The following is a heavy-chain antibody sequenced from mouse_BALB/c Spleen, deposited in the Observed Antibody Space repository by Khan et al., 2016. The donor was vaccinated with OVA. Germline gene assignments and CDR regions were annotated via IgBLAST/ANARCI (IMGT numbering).Heavy chain of an antibody. J-gene: IGHJ3*01. CDR1: GYTFTDFT. V-gene: IGHV1S137*01. CDR3: KRGGGGNRFAY. CDR2: ISTYYGDV. Sequence: QVQLKQSGAELVRPGVSVKISKGSGYTFTDFTMHWVKQSHAKSLEWIGVISTYYGDVTYNQKFKGKATMTVDKSSSTAYMELARLTSEDSAIYLCKRGGGGNRFAYWGQGTLVTVSA.